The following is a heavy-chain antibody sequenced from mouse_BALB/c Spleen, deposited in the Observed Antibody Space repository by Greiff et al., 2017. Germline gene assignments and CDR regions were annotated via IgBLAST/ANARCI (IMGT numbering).Heavy chain of an antibody. V-gene: IGHV5-9-4*01. D-gene: IGHD1-1*01. CDR1: GFTFSSYA. J-gene: IGHJ2*01. Sequence: DVKLVESGGGLVKPGGSLKLSCAASGFTFSSYAMSWVRQSPEKRLEWVAEISSGGSYTYYPDTVTGRFTISRDNAKNTLYLEMSSLRSEDTAMYYCAREGTTVFDYWGQGTTLTVSS. CDR3: AREGTTVFDY. CDR2: ISSGGSYT.